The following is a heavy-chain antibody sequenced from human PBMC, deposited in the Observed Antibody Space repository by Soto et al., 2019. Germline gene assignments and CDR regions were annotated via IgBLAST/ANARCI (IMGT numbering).Heavy chain of an antibody. D-gene: IGHD4-17*01. CDR1: GGSISSGGYY. Sequence: SETLSLTCTVSGGSISSGGYYWSWIRQHPGKGLEWVGYIYYSGSTYYNPSLKSRVTISVDTSKNQFSLKLSSVTAADTAVYYCARLFRVTTVSQFDYWGQGTLVTVSS. CDR3: ARLFRVTTVSQFDY. CDR2: IYYSGST. V-gene: IGHV4-39*01. J-gene: IGHJ4*02.